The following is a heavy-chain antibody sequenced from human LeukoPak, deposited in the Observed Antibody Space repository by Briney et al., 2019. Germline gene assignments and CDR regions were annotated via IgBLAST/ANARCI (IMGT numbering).Heavy chain of an antibody. CDR3: AKDPGFGPTQTPFDY. J-gene: IGHJ4*02. CDR2: ISSSSNYI. V-gene: IGHV3-21*04. D-gene: IGHD3-10*01. Sequence: GGSLRLSCAASGFPFSTYSMNWVRQTPGKGLEWVSSISSSSNYIYYADSVKGRFTISRDNAKNSLYLQMNSLRAEDTAVYYCAKDPGFGPTQTPFDYWGQGTLVTVSS. CDR1: GFPFSTYS.